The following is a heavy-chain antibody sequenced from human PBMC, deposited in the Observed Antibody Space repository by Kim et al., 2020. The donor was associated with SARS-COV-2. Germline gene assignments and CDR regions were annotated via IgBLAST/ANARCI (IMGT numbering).Heavy chain of an antibody. D-gene: IGHD3-22*01. Sequence: GGSLRLSCAASGFTFSSYSMNWVRQAPGKGLEWVSYISSSSSTIYYADSVKGRFTISRDNAKNSLYLQMNSLRAEDTAVYYCARELGYYYDSSGEHAFDIWGQGTMVTVSS. J-gene: IGHJ3*02. V-gene: IGHV3-48*04. CDR1: GFTFSSYS. CDR3: ARELGYYYDSSGEHAFDI. CDR2: ISSSSSTI.